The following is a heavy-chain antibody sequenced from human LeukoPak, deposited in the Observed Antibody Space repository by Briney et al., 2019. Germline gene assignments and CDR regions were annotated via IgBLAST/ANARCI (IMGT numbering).Heavy chain of an antibody. D-gene: IGHD5-12*01. V-gene: IGHV1-2*02. CDR1: GYTFTGYY. Sequence: ASVKVSCKASGYTFTGYYMHWVRQAPGQGLEWMGWINPNSGGTNYAQKFQGRVTMTRDTSISTAYMELSRLRSDDTAVYYCARAEVKRGYSGPFLWYWGQGTLVTVSS. CDR3: ARAEVKRGYSGPFLWY. CDR2: INPNSGGT. J-gene: IGHJ4*02.